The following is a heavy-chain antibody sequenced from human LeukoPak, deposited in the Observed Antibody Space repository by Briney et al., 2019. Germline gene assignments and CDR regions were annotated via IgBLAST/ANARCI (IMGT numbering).Heavy chain of an antibody. D-gene: IGHD3-10*01. CDR2: IYYSGST. CDR3: ARGYHRYYSGSGRWYNWFDP. V-gene: IGHV4-59*01. CDR1: GGSISSYY. Sequence: SETLSLTCTVSGGSISSYYWSWIRQPPGKGLEWIGHIYYSGSTTYNPSLKSRVTISVDTSKNQFSLRLSSVTAADTAVYYCARGYHRYYSGSGRWYNWFDPWGQGTLVTVSS. J-gene: IGHJ5*02.